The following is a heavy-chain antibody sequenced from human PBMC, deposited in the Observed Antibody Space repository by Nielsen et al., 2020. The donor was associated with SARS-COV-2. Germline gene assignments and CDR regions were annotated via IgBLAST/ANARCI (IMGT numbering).Heavy chain of an antibody. CDR2: INWNGGST. J-gene: IGHJ4*02. V-gene: IGHV3-20*01. CDR3: VAVAGTGY. D-gene: IGHD6-19*01. Sequence: ETLSLTCAASGFTFDDYGMSWVRQAPGKGLEWVSGINWNGGSTGYADSVKGRFTISRDNAKNSLYLQMNSLRAEDTALYHCVAVAGTGYWGQGTLVTVSS. CDR1: GFTFDDYG.